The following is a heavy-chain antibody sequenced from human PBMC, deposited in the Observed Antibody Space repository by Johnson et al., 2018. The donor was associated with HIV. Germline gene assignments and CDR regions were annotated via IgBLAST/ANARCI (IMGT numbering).Heavy chain of an antibody. CDR3: ARDRTGLIIAAAVHDAFDI. Sequence: QVQLVESGGGLVKPGGSLRLSCAASGFTFSDYYMSWIRQAPGKGLEWVSYISSSGSTIYYADSVKGRFTISRDNAKNSLYLQMNSLRAGDTAVYYCARDRTGLIIAAAVHDAFDIWGQGTMVTVSS. J-gene: IGHJ3*02. CDR2: ISSSGSTI. D-gene: IGHD6-13*01. V-gene: IGHV3-11*04. CDR1: GFTFSDYY.